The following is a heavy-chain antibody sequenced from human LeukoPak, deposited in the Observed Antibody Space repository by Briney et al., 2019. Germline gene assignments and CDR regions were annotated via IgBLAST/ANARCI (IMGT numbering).Heavy chain of an antibody. CDR3: ARAPECSRYYYYHYMDV. J-gene: IGHJ6*03. Sequence: GGSLRLSCAASGFTLSDYYMSWIRQAPGKGLEWVSYISSSGSTIYYADSVKGRFTISRDNAKNSLYLQMNSLRAEDTAVYYCARAPECSRYYYYHYMDVWGKGTTVTVSS. CDR2: ISSSGSTI. D-gene: IGHD6-13*01. CDR1: GFTLSDYY. V-gene: IGHV3-11*01.